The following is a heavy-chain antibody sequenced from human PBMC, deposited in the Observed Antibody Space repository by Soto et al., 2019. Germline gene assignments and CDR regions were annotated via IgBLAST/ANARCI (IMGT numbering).Heavy chain of an antibody. D-gene: IGHD3-22*01. Sequence: QVQLVQSGAEVKKPGSSVKVSCKASGGTFSSYAISWVRQAPGRGLEWMGGIIPIFGTANYAQKFQGRVTITADKSTSTAYMELSSLRSEDTAVYYCARGVRYYDSSGYSVDYWGQGTLVTVSS. CDR1: GGTFSSYA. CDR2: IIPIFGTA. J-gene: IGHJ4*02. V-gene: IGHV1-69*06. CDR3: ARGVRYYDSSGYSVDY.